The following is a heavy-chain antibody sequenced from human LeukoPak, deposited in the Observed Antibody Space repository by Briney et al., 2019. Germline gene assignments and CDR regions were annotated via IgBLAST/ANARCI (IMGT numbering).Heavy chain of an antibody. V-gene: IGHV1-18*01. D-gene: IGHD4-17*01. CDR2: ISAYNGNT. J-gene: IGHJ4*02. CDR1: GYTFTSYG. Sequence: GASVKVSCKASGYTFTSYGISWVRQAPGQGLAWMGWISAYNGNTNYAQKPQGRVTMTTDTSTSTAYMELRSLRSDDTAVYYCARTGGLTVTTPGDYWGQGALVTVSS. CDR3: ARTGGLTVTTPGDY.